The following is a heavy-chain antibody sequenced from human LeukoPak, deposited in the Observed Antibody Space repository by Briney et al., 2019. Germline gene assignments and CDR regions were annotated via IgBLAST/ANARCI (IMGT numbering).Heavy chain of an antibody. CDR3: ARVKGRLYYYYYMDV. J-gene: IGHJ6*03. CDR1: GGSISRYY. Sequence: SETLSLTCTVSGGSISRYYWSWIRQPPGKGLEWIGENYYSGSTNNNPSLKSRVTISVDTSKNQFSLKLSSVAAAATAVYYCARVKGRLYYYYYMDVWGKGTTVTVSS. V-gene: IGHV4-59*01. CDR2: NYYSGST.